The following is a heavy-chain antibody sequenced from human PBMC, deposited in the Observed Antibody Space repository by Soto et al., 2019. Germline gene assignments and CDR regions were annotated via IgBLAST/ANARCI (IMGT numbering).Heavy chain of an antibody. CDR3: ARHTISETDY. V-gene: IGHV4-61*01. J-gene: IGHJ4*02. CDR2: IYYSGST. Sequence: QVQLQESGPGLVKPSETLSLTCTVSGGSVSSGSYYWSWIRQPPGKGLEWIGYIYYSGSTNYNPSLKGRVTTPVDTSKNQFSLKLSSVTAADTAVYYCARHTISETDYWGQGTLVTVSS. CDR1: GGSVSSGSYY. D-gene: IGHD3-3*01.